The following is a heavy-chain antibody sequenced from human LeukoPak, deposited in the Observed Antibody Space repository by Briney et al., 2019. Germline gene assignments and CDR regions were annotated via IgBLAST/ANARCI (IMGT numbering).Heavy chain of an antibody. CDR2: ISYDGSNE. V-gene: IGHV3-30-3*01. Sequence: GGSLRLSCAASGFTFSGYAMHWVRQAPGKGLEWVAVISYDGSNEYYADSVKGRFTISRDNSKHTLYLQMNSLSADDTAVYYCARLRNTMTTPRFDYWGQGTLVTVSS. CDR3: ARLRNTMTTPRFDY. J-gene: IGHJ4*02. CDR1: GFTFSGYA. D-gene: IGHD4-17*01.